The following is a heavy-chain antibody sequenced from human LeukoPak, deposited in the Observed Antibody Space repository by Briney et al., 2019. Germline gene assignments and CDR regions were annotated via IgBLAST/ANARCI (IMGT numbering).Heavy chain of an antibody. D-gene: IGHD2-15*01. Sequence: GASVKVSCKAPGYTFTSYDINWVRQATGQGLEWMGWMNPNSGNTGYAQKFQGRVTMTRNTSISTAYMELSSLRSEDTAVYYCARARHVAATDWFDPWGQGTLVTVSS. CDR3: ARARHVAATDWFDP. CDR2: MNPNSGNT. CDR1: GYTFTSYD. V-gene: IGHV1-8*01. J-gene: IGHJ5*02.